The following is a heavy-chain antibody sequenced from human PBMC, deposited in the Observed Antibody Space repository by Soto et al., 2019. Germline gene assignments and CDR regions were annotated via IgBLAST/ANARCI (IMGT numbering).Heavy chain of an antibody. D-gene: IGHD6-13*01. CDR1: GFTFSNYA. Sequence: QVQLVESRGGVVQPGRSLRLSCAASGFTFSNYAMHWVRQAPGKGLEWVAVLSFDGRSKYYADSVNGRITLSRDNSKNTLFLQMNSLRPEDTGVYYCTRGEAASGTSPIYFDYWGQGALVTVSS. CDR3: TRGEAASGTSPIYFDY. V-gene: IGHV3-30*04. J-gene: IGHJ4*02. CDR2: LSFDGRSK.